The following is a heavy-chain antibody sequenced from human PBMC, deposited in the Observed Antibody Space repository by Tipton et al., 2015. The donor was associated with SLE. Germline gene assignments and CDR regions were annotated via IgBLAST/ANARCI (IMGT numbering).Heavy chain of an antibody. D-gene: IGHD3-22*01. J-gene: IGHJ3*01. CDR1: GFTFSSYW. V-gene: IGHV3-7*03. CDR2: IKQDGSEK. CDR3: TRYRTSYDNDAFDF. Sequence: SLRLSCAASGFTFSSYWMSWVRQAPGKGLEWVANIKQDGSEKYYVDSVKGRFTISRDDSKNTLYLQMNGLRAEDTALYYCTRYRTSYDNDAFDFWGQGTMVTVSS.